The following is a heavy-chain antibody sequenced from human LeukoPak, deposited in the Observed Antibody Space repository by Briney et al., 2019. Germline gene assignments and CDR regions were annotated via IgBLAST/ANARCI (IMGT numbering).Heavy chain of an antibody. CDR3: ARGPTISETGYFDF. CDR1: GGSFSRYY. J-gene: IGHJ4*03. CDR2: IDHRGDT. D-gene: IGHD1-1*01. Sequence: SETLSLTCAVYGGSFSRYYWSWIRQSPGKGLEWIAEIDHRGDTNYNPSVKSRVTISVDTSKNQFSLKVRSLTAADTAVYYCARGPTISETGYFDFWGQGPLVTVSS. V-gene: IGHV4-34*01.